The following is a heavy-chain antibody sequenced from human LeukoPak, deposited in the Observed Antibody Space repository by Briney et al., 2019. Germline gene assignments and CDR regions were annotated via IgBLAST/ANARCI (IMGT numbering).Heavy chain of an antibody. CDR2: ISYDGSNK. CDR1: GFTFSSYG. Sequence: GGSLRLSCAASGFTFSSYGMHWVRQAPGKGLEWVAVISYDGSNKYYADSVKGRFTISRDNSKNTLYLQMNSLRAEDTAVYYCARELIAWEKSGSYSGYFDYWGQGTLVTVSS. CDR3: ARELIAWEKSGSYSGYFDY. D-gene: IGHD1-26*01. V-gene: IGHV3-30*03. J-gene: IGHJ4*02.